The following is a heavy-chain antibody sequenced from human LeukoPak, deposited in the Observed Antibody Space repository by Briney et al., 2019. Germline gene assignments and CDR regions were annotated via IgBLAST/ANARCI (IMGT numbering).Heavy chain of an antibody. J-gene: IGHJ4*02. V-gene: IGHV4-31*03. CDR1: GGSISSGDYY. D-gene: IGHD3-10*01. CDR2: IYYSGSI. Sequence: SETLSLTCTVSGGSISSGDYYWSWIRQPPGKGLEWIGYIYYSGSIYYNPSLKSRVTISVDTSKNQFSLKLSSVTAADTAVYYCARSLSEGYYYGSGSSDYFDYWGQGTLVTVSS. CDR3: ARSLSEGYYYGSGSSDYFDY.